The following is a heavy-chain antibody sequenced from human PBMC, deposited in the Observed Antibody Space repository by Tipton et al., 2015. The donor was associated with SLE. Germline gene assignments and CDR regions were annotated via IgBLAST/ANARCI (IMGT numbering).Heavy chain of an antibody. Sequence: TLSLTCAVYGGSFSGYYWGWIRQSPGKGLEWIGSIYYSGTTFYKPSRKSRVTISVDTSNNQFSLKLTTVTAADTAVYYCARHDNYYDTTGYPAGGMDVWGQGTTVTVSS. CDR2: IYYSGTT. D-gene: IGHD3-22*01. V-gene: IGHV4-34*01. CDR1: GGSFSGYY. J-gene: IGHJ6*02. CDR3: ARHDNYYDTTGYPAGGMDV.